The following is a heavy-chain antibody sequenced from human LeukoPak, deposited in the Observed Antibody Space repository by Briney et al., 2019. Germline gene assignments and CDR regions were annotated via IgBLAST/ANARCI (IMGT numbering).Heavy chain of an antibody. CDR1: GFTFSSYW. V-gene: IGHV3-7*01. D-gene: IGHD3-22*01. J-gene: IGHJ3*02. Sequence: GGSLRLSCAASGFTFSSYWMSWVRQAPGKGLEWVANIKQDGSEKYYVDSVKGRFTISRDNAKNSLYLQMNSLRAEDTAVYYCARSRITAYYYDSSGPDAFDIWGQGTMATVSS. CDR2: IKQDGSEK. CDR3: ARSRITAYYYDSSGPDAFDI.